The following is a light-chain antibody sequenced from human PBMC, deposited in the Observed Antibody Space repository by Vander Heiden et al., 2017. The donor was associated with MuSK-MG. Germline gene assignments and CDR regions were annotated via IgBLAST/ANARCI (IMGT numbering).Light chain of an antibody. CDR3: QQCYSNPPT. Sequence: DIQLTQSPSSLSASVGDRVTITCRASQSISSYLTWYQQKPGKAPKLLIYAASSLQSGVPSRFSGSGAGTEFTLTISSLQPEDFATYYCQQCYSNPPTFGQGTPLEIK. CDR2: AAS. J-gene: IGKJ5*01. V-gene: IGKV1-39*01. CDR1: QSISSY.